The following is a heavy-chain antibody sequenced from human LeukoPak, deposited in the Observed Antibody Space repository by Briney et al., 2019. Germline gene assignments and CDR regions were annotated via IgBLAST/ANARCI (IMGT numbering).Heavy chain of an antibody. CDR1: GGTFSSYA. Sequence: ASVKVSCKASGGTFSSYAISWVRQAPGQGLEWMGWISAYNGNTNYAQKLQGRVTMTTDTSTSTAYMELRSLRSDDTAVYYCARAPYDILTGYYRDFDYWGQGTLVTVSS. CDR2: ISAYNGNT. V-gene: IGHV1-18*01. CDR3: ARAPYDILTGYYRDFDY. D-gene: IGHD3-9*01. J-gene: IGHJ4*02.